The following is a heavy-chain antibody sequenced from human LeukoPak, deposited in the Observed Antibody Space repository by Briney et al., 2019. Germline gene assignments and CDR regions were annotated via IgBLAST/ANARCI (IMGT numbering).Heavy chain of an antibody. CDR3: AKGNGEYFDY. D-gene: IGHD7-27*01. V-gene: IGHV3-30*18. J-gene: IGHJ4*02. CDR1: GFTFSSYG. CDR2: ISYDGSNK. Sequence: PGRSLRLSCAASGFTFSSYGMHWVRQAPGKGLEWVAVISYDGSNKYYADSVKGRFTISRDNSKNTLYLQMNSLRAEDTAVYYCAKGNGEYFDYWGQGTLVTVSS.